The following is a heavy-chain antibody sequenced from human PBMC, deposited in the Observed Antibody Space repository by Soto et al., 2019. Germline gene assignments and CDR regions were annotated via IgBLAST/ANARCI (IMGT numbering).Heavy chain of an antibody. D-gene: IGHD3-3*01. V-gene: IGHV1-46*01. Sequence: ASVKVSCKASGYTFTNYYIHWFRQAPGQGLEWLGILRPRTGDTAYAQRFQGRVTMTTDTSTGTVYLERANLRSDDTAVYYCAREPNERFQFDFCSEGPQASGS. CDR1: GYTFTNYY. J-gene: IGHJ4*02. CDR2: LRPRTGDT. CDR3: AREPNERFQFDF.